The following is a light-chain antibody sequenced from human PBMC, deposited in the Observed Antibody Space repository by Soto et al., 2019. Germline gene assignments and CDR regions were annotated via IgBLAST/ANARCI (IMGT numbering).Light chain of an antibody. V-gene: IGLV1-44*01. CDR1: SSNIGRNT. Sequence: QSVLTQPPSASGTPGQRVSISCSGSSSNIGRNTMIWYQQLPGTAPKLLIYNDDQWXXXXXXXXSGSKSGTSXSPAISGPXXXXXAXXYCAVWDDSLNGPVFGGGTKLTVL. J-gene: IGLJ2*01. CDR3: AVWDDSLNGPV. CDR2: NDD.